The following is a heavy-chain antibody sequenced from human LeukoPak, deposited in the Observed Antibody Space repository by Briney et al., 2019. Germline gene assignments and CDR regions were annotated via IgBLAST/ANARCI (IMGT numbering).Heavy chain of an antibody. CDR3: AKEGSGVRGSYYFDC. Sequence: GGSLRLSCEASGFTFSSYGMHCVCQAPGKGLEWVAVLWSDGNNKYYTDSVKGRFTISRDNSKNTLYLQMDSLRAEDTAVYYCAKEGSGVRGSYYFDCWGQGTLVTVSS. J-gene: IGHJ4*02. CDR2: LWSDGNNK. CDR1: GFTFSSYG. V-gene: IGHV3-33*06. D-gene: IGHD3-10*01.